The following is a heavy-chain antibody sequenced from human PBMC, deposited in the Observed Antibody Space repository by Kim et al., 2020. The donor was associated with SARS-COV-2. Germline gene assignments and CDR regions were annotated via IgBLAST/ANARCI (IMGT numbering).Heavy chain of an antibody. J-gene: IGHJ4*02. CDR3: ATDGGYYDILTGYYILDY. D-gene: IGHD3-9*01. V-gene: IGHV1-24*01. Sequence: ASVKVSCKVSGYTLTELSMHWVRQAPGKGLEWMGGFDPEDGETIYAQKFQGRVTMTEDTSTDTAYMELSSLRSEDTAVYYCATDGGYYDILTGYYILDYWGQGTLVTVSS. CDR2: FDPEDGET. CDR1: GYTLTELS.